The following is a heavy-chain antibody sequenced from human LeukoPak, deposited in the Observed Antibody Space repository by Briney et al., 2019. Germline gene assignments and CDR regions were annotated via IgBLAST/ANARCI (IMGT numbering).Heavy chain of an antibody. D-gene: IGHD3-3*01. V-gene: IGHV3-30*02. CDR1: GFTFSSYG. CDR2: IRYDGSNK. Sequence: GGSLRLSCAASGFTFSSYGMHWVRQAPGKGLEWVAFIRYDGSNKYYADSVKGRFTISRDNSKNTLCLQMNSLRAEDTAVYYCAKDIRFLEWFTAFDIWGQGTMVTVSS. J-gene: IGHJ3*02. CDR3: AKDIRFLEWFTAFDI.